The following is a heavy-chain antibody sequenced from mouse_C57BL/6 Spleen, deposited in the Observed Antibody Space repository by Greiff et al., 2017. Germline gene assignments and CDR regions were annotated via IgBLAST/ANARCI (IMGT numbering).Heavy chain of an antibody. V-gene: IGHV3-8*01. J-gene: IGHJ1*03. CDR2: ISYSGST. CDR3: ARYGGDIYGYGWYFDV. CDR1: GYSITSDY. Sequence: EVQRVESGPGLAKPSQTLSLTCSVTGYSITSDYWNWIRKFPGNKLEYMGYISYSGSTYYNSSLKSRNSITRDTSKNQYYLQLNSVTTEDTATYYCARYGGDIYGYGWYFDVWGTGTTVTVSS. D-gene: IGHD2-2*01.